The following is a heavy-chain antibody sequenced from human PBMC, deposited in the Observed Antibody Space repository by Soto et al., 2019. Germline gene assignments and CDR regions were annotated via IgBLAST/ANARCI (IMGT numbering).Heavy chain of an antibody. CDR1: GFTVSAYA. D-gene: IGHD1-26*01. CDR3: AKRPRALLTFDY. V-gene: IGHV3-23*01. Sequence: PGGSLRLSCAASGFTVSAYAMSWVRQAPGKGLEWVSSISDSGGTSYYADSVKGRFTISRDNSKNTLYLQMNSLRAEDTAIYYCAKRPRALLTFDYWGQGTLVTVSS. CDR2: ISDSGGTS. J-gene: IGHJ4*02.